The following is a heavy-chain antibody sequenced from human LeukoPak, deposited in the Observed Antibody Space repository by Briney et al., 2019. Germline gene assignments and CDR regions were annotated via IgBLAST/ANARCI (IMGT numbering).Heavy chain of an antibody. CDR1: GFTFSSYA. CDR2: ISYDGSNK. V-gene: IGHV3-30*04. Sequence: GGSLRLSCAASGFTFSSYAMHWVRQAPGKGLEWVAVISYDGSNKYYADSVKGRFTTSRDNSKNTLYLQMNSLRAEDTAVYYCARDTAVAVTGYWGQGTLVTVSS. J-gene: IGHJ4*02. D-gene: IGHD6-19*01. CDR3: ARDTAVAVTGY.